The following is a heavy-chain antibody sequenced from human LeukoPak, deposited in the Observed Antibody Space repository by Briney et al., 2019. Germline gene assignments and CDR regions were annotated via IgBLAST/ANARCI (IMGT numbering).Heavy chain of an antibody. CDR3: ARGGGRDIVVVPAENWFDP. CDR2: ISAYNGNT. CDR1: GYTFTSYG. Sequence: GALVKVSCKASGYTFTSYGISWVRQAPGQGLEWMGWISAYNGNTNYAQKLQGRVTMTTDTSTSTAYMELRSLRSDDTAVYYCARGGGRDIVVVPAENWFDPWGQGTLVTVSS. V-gene: IGHV1-18*01. J-gene: IGHJ5*02. D-gene: IGHD2-2*01.